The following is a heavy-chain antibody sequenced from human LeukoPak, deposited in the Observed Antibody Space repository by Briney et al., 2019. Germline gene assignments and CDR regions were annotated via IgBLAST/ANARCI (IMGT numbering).Heavy chain of an antibody. Sequence: GGSLRLSCAASGFTFSSYWMHWVRQAPGKGLVWVSRINSDGSSTSYADSVKGRFTISRDNAKNTLYLQMNSLRAEDTAAYYCVSGTLTGFDYWGQGTLVTVSS. CDR3: VSGTLTGFDY. J-gene: IGHJ4*02. D-gene: IGHD3-9*01. CDR2: INSDGSST. CDR1: GFTFSSYW. V-gene: IGHV3-74*01.